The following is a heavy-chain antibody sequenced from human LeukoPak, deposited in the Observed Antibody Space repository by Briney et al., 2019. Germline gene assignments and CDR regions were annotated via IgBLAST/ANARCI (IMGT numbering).Heavy chain of an antibody. Sequence: SVKVSCKASGGTFSSYAISWVRQAPGQGLEWMGGIIPMFGTANYAQKFQGRVTITADKSTSTAYMELSSLRSEDTAVYYCARDGDYYGSGSYYYWFDPWGQGALVTVSS. CDR1: GGTFSSYA. CDR2: IIPMFGTA. CDR3: ARDGDYYGSGSYYYWFDP. V-gene: IGHV1-69*06. D-gene: IGHD3-10*01. J-gene: IGHJ5*02.